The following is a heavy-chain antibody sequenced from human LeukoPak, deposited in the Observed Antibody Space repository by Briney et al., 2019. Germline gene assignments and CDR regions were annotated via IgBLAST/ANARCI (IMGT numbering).Heavy chain of an antibody. V-gene: IGHV1-46*01. CDR1: GYTFTSYY. Sequence: ASVKVSCKASGYTFTSYYMHWVRQAPGQGPEWMGIINPRGASTEYSHKFQGRLTMTSDTSTSTVYMELNSLRSEDTAVYFCARVGVTAATADYWGQGTLVTVSS. D-gene: IGHD6-25*01. CDR3: ARVGVTAATADY. J-gene: IGHJ4*02. CDR2: INPRGAST.